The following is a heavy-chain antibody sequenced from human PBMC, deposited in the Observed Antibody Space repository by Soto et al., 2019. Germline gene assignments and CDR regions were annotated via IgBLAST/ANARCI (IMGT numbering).Heavy chain of an antibody. CDR3: ARRPGVFDY. CDR1: GGTFSSLA. Sequence: QVQLVQSGAEVKKPGSSVKISCKASGGTFSSLAINWVRQAPGQGLEWMGGLVPVFGKANYSQKFQDRVTITADKSTSTVYVELSSLRSEDTAVYYCARRPGVFDYWGQGTLVTVSS. J-gene: IGHJ4*02. V-gene: IGHV1-69*06. D-gene: IGHD3-10*01. CDR2: LVPVFGKA.